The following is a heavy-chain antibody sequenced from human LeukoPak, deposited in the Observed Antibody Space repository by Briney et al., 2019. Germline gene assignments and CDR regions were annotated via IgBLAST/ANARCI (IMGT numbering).Heavy chain of an antibody. CDR1: GYTFTSYD. CDR3: ARGEWELLMSDY. D-gene: IGHD1-26*01. J-gene: IGHJ4*02. V-gene: IGHV1-46*01. CDR2: INPSGGST. Sequence: ASVKVSCKASGYTFTSYDINWVRQATGQGLEWMGIINPSGGSTSYAQKFQGRVTMTRDTSTSTVYMELSSLRSEDTAVYYCARGEWELLMSDYWGQGTLVTVSS.